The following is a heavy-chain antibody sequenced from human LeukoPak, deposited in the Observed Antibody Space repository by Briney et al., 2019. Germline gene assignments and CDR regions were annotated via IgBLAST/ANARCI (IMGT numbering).Heavy chain of an antibody. Sequence: PGGSLRLSRAASGFIVSSNYMSWGPQAPGKGLERVLLIYSGDNTFYADSVKSRFTISRDNSKNMLYLQINSLRAEDTAVYYCARSPLRGYSGYYYHMDVWGKGTMVTVSS. CDR3: ARSPLRGYSGYYYHMDV. D-gene: IGHD5-12*01. CDR1: GFIVSSNY. CDR2: IYSGDNT. J-gene: IGHJ6*03. V-gene: IGHV3-53*01.